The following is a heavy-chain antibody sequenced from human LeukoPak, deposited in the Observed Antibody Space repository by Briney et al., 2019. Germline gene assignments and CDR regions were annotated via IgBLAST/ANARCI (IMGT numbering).Heavy chain of an antibody. V-gene: IGHV3-21*01. Sequence: GGSLRLSCAASGITVSTNYMSWVRQAPGKGLEWVSSISSSSSYIYYADSVKGRFTISRDNAKNSLYLQMNSLRAEDTAVYYCARVKIAALDAFDIWGQGTMVTVSS. D-gene: IGHD6-13*01. J-gene: IGHJ3*02. CDR3: ARVKIAALDAFDI. CDR1: GITVSTNY. CDR2: ISSSSSYI.